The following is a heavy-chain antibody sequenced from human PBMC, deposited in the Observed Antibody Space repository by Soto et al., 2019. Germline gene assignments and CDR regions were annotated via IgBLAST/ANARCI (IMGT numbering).Heavy chain of an antibody. CDR3: ARDSDSSSWPYYYGMDV. Sequence: ASVKVSCKASGYTFTGYYMHWVRQAPGQGLEWMGWINPNSGCTSYAQKFQGRVTMTRDTSISTAYMELSRLRSDDTAVYYCARDSDSSSWPYYYGMDVWGQGTTVTVSS. CDR2: INPNSGCT. D-gene: IGHD6-13*01. J-gene: IGHJ6*02. V-gene: IGHV1-2*02. CDR1: GYTFTGYY.